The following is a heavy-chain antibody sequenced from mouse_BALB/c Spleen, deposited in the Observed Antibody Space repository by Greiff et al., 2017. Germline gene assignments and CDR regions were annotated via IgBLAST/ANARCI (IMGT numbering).Heavy chain of an antibody. Sequence: EVQLQESGGGLVKPGGSLKLSCAASGFTFSSYAMSWVRQSPEKRLEWVAEISSGGSYTYYPDTVTGRFTISRDNAKNTLYLEMSSLRSEDTAMYYCARGLYGAMDYWGQGTSVTVSS. V-gene: IGHV5-9-4*01. D-gene: IGHD1-1*02. J-gene: IGHJ4*01. CDR1: GFTFSSYA. CDR3: ARGLYGAMDY. CDR2: ISSGGSYT.